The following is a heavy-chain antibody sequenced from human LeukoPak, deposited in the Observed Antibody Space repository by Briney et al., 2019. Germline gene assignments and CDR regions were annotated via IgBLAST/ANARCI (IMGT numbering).Heavy chain of an antibody. D-gene: IGHD5-18*01. V-gene: IGHV3-53*01. Sequence: GGSLRLSCAASGFTLSSNYMSWVRQAPGKGLEWVSVIYSGGSTYYADSVKRRFTISRDNSKNTLCLQMNSLRAEDTAVYYCARDFSWYSYGQRYYYYFMDVWGKGTTVTVSS. J-gene: IGHJ6*03. CDR3: ARDFSWYSYGQRYYYYFMDV. CDR2: IYSGGST. CDR1: GFTLSSNY.